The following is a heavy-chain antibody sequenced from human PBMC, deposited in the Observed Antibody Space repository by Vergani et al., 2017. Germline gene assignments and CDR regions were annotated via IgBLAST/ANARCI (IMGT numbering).Heavy chain of an antibody. D-gene: IGHD3-9*01. J-gene: IGHJ6*02. Sequence: QVQLVESGGGVVQPGRSLRLSCAASGFTFSSYGMHWVRQAPGKGLEWVAVISYDGSNKYYADSVKGRFTISRDNSKNTLYLQMNSLRAEDTAVYYCAKXQGRAYYDILTGSYYYYYGMDVWGQGTTVTVSS. CDR3: AKXQGRAYYDILTGSYYYYYGMDV. CDR2: ISYDGSNK. CDR1: GFTFSSYG. V-gene: IGHV3-30*18.